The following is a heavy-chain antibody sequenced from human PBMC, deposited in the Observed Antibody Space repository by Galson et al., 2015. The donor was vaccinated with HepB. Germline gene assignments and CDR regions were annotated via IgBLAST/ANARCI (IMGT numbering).Heavy chain of an antibody. CDR2: ISAYNGNT. V-gene: IGHV1-18*04. D-gene: IGHD6-25*01. CDR3: ARDTSPRYSSGFDP. Sequence: SVKVSCKASGYTFTRYGISWVRQAPGQGLEWMGWISAYNGNTNYAQKLQGRVTMTTDTSTSTAYMELRSLRSDDTAVYYCARDTSPRYSSGFDPWGQGTLVTVSS. J-gene: IGHJ5*02. CDR1: GYTFTRYG.